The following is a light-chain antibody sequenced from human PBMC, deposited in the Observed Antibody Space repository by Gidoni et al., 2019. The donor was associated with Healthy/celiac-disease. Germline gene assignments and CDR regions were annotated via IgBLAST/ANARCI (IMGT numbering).Light chain of an antibody. CDR3: SSYTSSSTFYV. CDR2: DVS. V-gene: IGLV2-14*03. J-gene: IGLJ1*01. Sequence: QSAMTQPASVSGSTGQSITISCTGTSSDVGGYNYVSWYQQHPGKAPKLMIYDVSNRPSGVSTRFSGSKSGNTASLTISGLQAEDEADYYCSSYTSSSTFYVFGTGTKVTVL. CDR1: SSDVGGYNY.